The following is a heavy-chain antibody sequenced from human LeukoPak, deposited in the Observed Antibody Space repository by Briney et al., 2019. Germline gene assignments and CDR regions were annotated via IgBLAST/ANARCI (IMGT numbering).Heavy chain of an antibody. J-gene: IGHJ4*02. CDR1: GFTFSSYD. V-gene: IGHV3-33*01. D-gene: IGHD6-13*01. Sequence: PGGSLRLSCAASGFTFSSYDMHWVRQAPGKGLEWVAVIWYDGSNKYYADSVKGRFTISRDNCKNTLYLQMNSLRAEDTAVYYCARDQYSSSWYQHYYFDYWGQGTLVTVSS. CDR2: IWYDGSNK. CDR3: ARDQYSSSWYQHYYFDY.